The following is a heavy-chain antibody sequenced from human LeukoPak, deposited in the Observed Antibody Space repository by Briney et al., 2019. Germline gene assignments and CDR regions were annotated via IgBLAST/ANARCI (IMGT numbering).Heavy chain of an antibody. CDR3: ARELGYYDSSGYHYVLGY. CDR2: ISAFNGNT. V-gene: IGHV1-18*01. J-gene: IGHJ4*02. Sequence: ASVKVSCKASGYTFSSYGISWVRQAPGQGLEWMGWISAFNGNTKYAQKYQGRVTMTTDTSTSTAYMEMRSLRSDDTAVYYCARELGYYDSSGYHYVLGYWGQGTLLTVSS. CDR1: GYTFSSYG. D-gene: IGHD3-22*01.